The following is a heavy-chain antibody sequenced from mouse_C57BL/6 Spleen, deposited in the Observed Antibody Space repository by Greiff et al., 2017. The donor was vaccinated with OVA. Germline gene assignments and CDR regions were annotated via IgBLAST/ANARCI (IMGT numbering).Heavy chain of an antibody. CDR3: AIDYDGAMDY. Sequence: DVQLVESGGGLVKPGGSLKLSCAASGFTFSDYGMHWVRQAPEKGLEWVAYISSGSSTIYYADTVKGRFTISRDNAKNTLFLQMTSLRSEDTALYYCAIDYDGAMDYWGQGTSVTVSS. V-gene: IGHV5-17*01. CDR1: GFTFSDYG. J-gene: IGHJ4*01. CDR2: ISSGSSTI. D-gene: IGHD2-4*01.